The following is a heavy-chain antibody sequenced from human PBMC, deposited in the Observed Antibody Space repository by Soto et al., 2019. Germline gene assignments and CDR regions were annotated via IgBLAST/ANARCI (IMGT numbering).Heavy chain of an antibody. CDR3: ATSYGNAWYTY. Sequence: PSETLSLTCSVTGGSISSSNFYWGWIRQPPGKGLEWIGSIYYSGSTYYNPSLKTRVTIFVDTSKNQFSLKLSSVTAADTAVYYCATSYGNAWYTYWGQGTQVTVSS. CDR1: GGSISSSNFY. D-gene: IGHD6-13*01. J-gene: IGHJ4*02. V-gene: IGHV4-39*01. CDR2: IYYSGST.